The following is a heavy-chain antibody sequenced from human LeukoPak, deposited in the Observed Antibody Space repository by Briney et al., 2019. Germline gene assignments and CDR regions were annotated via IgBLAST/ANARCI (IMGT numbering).Heavy chain of an antibody. CDR2: FDPEDGET. Sequence: ASVKVPCKVSGYTLTELSMHWVRQAPGKGLEWMGGFDPEDGETIYTQKFQGRVTMTADTSTDTAYLELSSLRSEDTAVYYCATDSDCSGGSCYSVDWFDPWGQGTLVTVSS. CDR3: ATDSDCSGGSCYSVDWFDP. J-gene: IGHJ5*02. CDR1: GYTLTELS. D-gene: IGHD2-15*01. V-gene: IGHV1-24*01.